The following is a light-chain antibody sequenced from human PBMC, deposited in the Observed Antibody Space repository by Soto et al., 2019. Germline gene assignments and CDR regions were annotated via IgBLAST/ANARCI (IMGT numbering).Light chain of an antibody. J-gene: IGKJ2*01. CDR3: QQYGSSPGT. V-gene: IGKV3-20*01. Sequence: EIVLTQSPGTLSLSPGERATLSCRASQSVSSSLAWYQQKPGQAPRLLIYGASSMATGIPDRFSGSGSGTDFTLTISRLEPEDFAVYSCQQYGSSPGTFGQGTKLEIK. CDR2: GAS. CDR1: QSVSSS.